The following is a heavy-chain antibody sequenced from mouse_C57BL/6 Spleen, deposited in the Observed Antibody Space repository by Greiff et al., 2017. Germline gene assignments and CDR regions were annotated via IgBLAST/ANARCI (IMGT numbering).Heavy chain of an antibody. D-gene: IGHD1-1*01. J-gene: IGHJ3*01. V-gene: IGHV1-69*01. CDR3: ARREGYGSPLFAY. CDR2: IDPSDSYT. Sequence: QVQLQQSGAELVMPGASVKLSCKASGYTFTSYWMHWVKQRPGQGLEWIGEIDPSDSYTNYNQKFKGKSTLTVDKSSSTAYMQLSSLTSEDSAVYYCARREGYGSPLFAYWGQGTLVTVSA. CDR1: GYTFTSYW.